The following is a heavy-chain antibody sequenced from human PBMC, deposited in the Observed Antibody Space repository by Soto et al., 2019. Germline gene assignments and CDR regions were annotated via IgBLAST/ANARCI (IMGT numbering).Heavy chain of an antibody. V-gene: IGHV3-30*18. J-gene: IGHJ4*02. Sequence: GGSLRLSCAASGFTFSNYGMHWFRQAPGKGLKWVAVISYDGTQVRYADSVKGRFTISRDDSKNTLYLQMNSLRGEDTAVYYCAKVANTATTGVRPDFSDSWGEGTLVTVSS. CDR1: GFTFSNYG. CDR3: AKVANTATTGVRPDFSDS. D-gene: IGHD4-17*01. CDR2: ISYDGTQV.